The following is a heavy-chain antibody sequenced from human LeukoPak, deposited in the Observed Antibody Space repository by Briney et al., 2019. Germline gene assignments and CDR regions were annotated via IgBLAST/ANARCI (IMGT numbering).Heavy chain of an antibody. CDR3: ATGNYYDFWSGYRYFDY. CDR2: MNPNSGST. D-gene: IGHD3-3*01. CDR1: GYTFTSYD. V-gene: IGHV1-8*03. J-gene: IGHJ4*02. Sequence: ASVKVSCKASGYTFTSYDINWVRQATGQGLEWMGWMNPNSGSTGYAQKFQGRVTITRNTSISTAYMELSSLRSEDTAVYYCATGNYYDFWSGYRYFDYWGQGTLVTVSS.